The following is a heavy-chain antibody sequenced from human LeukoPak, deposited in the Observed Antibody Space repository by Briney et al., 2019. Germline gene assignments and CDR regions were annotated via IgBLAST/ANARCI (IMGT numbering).Heavy chain of an antibody. J-gene: IGHJ4*02. CDR2: IYTSGSA. V-gene: IGHV4-61*02. CDR1: GGSISTDNYF. CDR3: ARIRRAGTYYFDY. Sequence: PSQTLSLTCTVSGGSISTDNYFWSWIRQPAGSELEWIGRIYTSGSANYNPSLKSRVTISVDTSKNQFSLELSSVTAADTAVYYCARIRRAGTYYFDYWGRGTLVTVSS. D-gene: IGHD1-1*01.